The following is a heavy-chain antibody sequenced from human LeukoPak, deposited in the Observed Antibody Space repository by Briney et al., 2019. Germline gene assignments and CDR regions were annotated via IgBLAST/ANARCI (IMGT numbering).Heavy chain of an antibody. CDR2: INPNSGGT. CDR3: ARGVRGSYGLHYYYMDV. J-gene: IGHJ6*03. D-gene: IGHD1-26*01. Sequence: ASVKVSCKASGYTFTGYYMHWVRQAPGQGLEWMGWINPNSGGTNYEQKFQGRVTMTRDTSISTAYMELSRLRSDDTAVYYCARGVRGSYGLHYYYMDVWGKGTTVTVSS. V-gene: IGHV1-2*02. CDR1: GYTFTGYY.